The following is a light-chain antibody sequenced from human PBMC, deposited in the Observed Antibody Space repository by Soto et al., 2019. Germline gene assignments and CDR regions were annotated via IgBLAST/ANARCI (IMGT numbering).Light chain of an antibody. CDR3: QQLNSFPPE. CDR1: QALSNY. CDR2: AAT. V-gene: IGKV1-9*01. Sequence: DIQLTQSPSFLSSSVGDRVTITCRASQALSNYLAWYQQKPGKAPDLLIYAATTLQSGVPSRFSGGASGTEFTLTITSLQSDDFATYYCQQLNSFPPEFGQGTKVDIK. J-gene: IGKJ1*01.